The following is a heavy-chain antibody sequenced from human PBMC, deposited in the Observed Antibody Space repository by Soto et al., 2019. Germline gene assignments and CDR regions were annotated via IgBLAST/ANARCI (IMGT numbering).Heavy chain of an antibody. CDR2: INPSGGST. CDR3: ARDLRRVQVTGRFDY. V-gene: IGHV1-46*01. CDR1: GYTFTSYY. Sequence: GASVKVSCKASGYTFTSYYMHWVRQAPGQGLEWMGIINPSGGSTSYAQKFQGRVTMTRDTSTSTVYMELSSLRSEDTAVYYCARDLRRVQVTGRFDYWGQGTLVTVPS. D-gene: IGHD1-20*01. J-gene: IGHJ4*02.